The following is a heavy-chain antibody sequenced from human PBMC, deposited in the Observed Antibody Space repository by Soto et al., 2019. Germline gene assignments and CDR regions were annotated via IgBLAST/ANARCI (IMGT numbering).Heavy chain of an antibody. Sequence: SETLSLTCAVSGGSISSGGYSWGRIRQPPGKALEWIGYIYHSGSTFYNPSLKSRVTISVDRSKNQFSLKLSSVTAADTAVYYCARVPDYWAQGTLVTVSS. CDR2: IYHSGST. CDR3: ARVPDY. CDR1: GGSISSGGYS. J-gene: IGHJ4*02. V-gene: IGHV4-30-2*01.